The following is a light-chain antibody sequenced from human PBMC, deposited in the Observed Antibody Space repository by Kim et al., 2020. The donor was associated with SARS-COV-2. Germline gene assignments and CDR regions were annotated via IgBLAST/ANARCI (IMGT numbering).Light chain of an antibody. CDR1: SSEVSSYNL. CDR2: EVT. V-gene: IGLV2-23*02. J-gene: IGLJ2*01. CDR3: CSYAGSSTFEV. Sequence: QAIPVSCTGTSSEVSSYNLVSWYQQHPGKAPKRMIYEVTKRPSGVSYRFSGSKSGNTASLTISGLQAEDEADYYCCSYAGSSTFEVFGGGTQLTVL.